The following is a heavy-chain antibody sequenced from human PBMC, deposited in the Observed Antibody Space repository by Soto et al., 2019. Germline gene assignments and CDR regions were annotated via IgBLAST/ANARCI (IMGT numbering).Heavy chain of an antibody. J-gene: IGHJ2*01. Sequence: SETLSLTCTVSGGSISSYYWSWIRHPAGKGLEWIGRIYTSGSTNYNPSLKSRVTMSVDTSKNQFSLKLSPVTAADTAVYYCARAWGGIAAAGYWYFDLWGRGTLVTVSS. CDR3: ARAWGGIAAAGYWYFDL. D-gene: IGHD6-13*01. CDR2: IYTSGST. V-gene: IGHV4-4*07. CDR1: GGSISSYY.